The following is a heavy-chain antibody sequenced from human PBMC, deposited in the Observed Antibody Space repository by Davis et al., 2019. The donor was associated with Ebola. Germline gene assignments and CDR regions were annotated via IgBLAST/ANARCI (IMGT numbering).Heavy chain of an antibody. CDR2: ISAYNGNT. J-gene: IGHJ5*02. CDR1: GYTFTSYG. CDR3: ARGVGVVTADNWFDP. D-gene: IGHD2-21*02. V-gene: IGHV1-18*04. Sequence: ASVKVSCKASGYTFTSYGITWVRQAPGQGLEWMGWISAYNGNTNYAHKLQGRVNMTTDTSTSTAYMELRSLRSDDTAVYYCARGVGVVTADNWFDPWGQGTLVTVSS.